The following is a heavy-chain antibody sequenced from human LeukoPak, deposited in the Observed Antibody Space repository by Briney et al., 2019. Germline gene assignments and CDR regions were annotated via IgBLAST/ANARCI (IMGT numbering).Heavy chain of an antibody. D-gene: IGHD3-10*01. CDR3: ARGGDFEDIVRYWFGP. Sequence: GASVTVSCKASGYTFSDYYIHWVRQAPGQGLEWVGWVNPHTGATKYAQTFQGRVTMTRDTSINTAYMDLNSLRIDDTAVYYCARGGDFEDIVRYWFGPWGQGTLVTVSS. CDR2: VNPHTGAT. J-gene: IGHJ5*02. CDR1: GYTFSDYY. V-gene: IGHV1-2*02.